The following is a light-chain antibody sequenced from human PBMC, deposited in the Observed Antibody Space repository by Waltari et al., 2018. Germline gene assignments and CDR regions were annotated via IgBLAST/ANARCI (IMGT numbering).Light chain of an antibody. V-gene: IGKV3-20*01. CDR3: QHYVSLPAT. CDR1: QSFRRA. Sequence: EIVLTQSPRTLSLSPGETATLSCRASQSFRRALAWYQQKPGQAPRFLIYDASSRAPGIPDRCSGSGSGTDFILTISRLEAEDFAVYYCQHYVSLPATFGQVNKVEIE. CDR2: DAS. J-gene: IGKJ1*01.